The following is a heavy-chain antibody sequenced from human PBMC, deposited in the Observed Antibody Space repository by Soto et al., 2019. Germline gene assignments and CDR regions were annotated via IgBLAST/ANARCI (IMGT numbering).Heavy chain of an antibody. J-gene: IGHJ4*02. D-gene: IGHD7-27*01. CDR1: GFTFSNYA. Sequence: EVQLLESGGGLILPGGSLRLSCAASGFTFSNYAMSWVRQAPGKGLEWVSGIGGSGGTTYYADSVRGRFTISRDNSKNTLYLQMNSLRAEDTAVYYCAKGYWGLTDPHFDYWGQGTQVTVSS. CDR3: AKGYWGLTDPHFDY. CDR2: IGGSGGTT. V-gene: IGHV3-23*01.